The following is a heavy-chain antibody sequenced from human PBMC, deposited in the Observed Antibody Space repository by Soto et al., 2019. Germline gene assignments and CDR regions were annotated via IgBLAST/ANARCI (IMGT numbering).Heavy chain of an antibody. J-gene: IGHJ4*02. CDR3: ARLQMTYGPSLREYYFDY. CDR1: GGSISSSSYY. D-gene: IGHD3-10*01. V-gene: IGHV4-39*01. CDR2: IYYSGST. Sequence: QLQLQESGPGLVKPSETLSLTCTVSGGSISSSSYYWGWIRQPPGKGLEWIGSIYYSGSTYYNPSLKSRVTISVDTSKNQFSLKLSSVTAADTAVYYCARLQMTYGPSLREYYFDYWGQGTLVTVSS.